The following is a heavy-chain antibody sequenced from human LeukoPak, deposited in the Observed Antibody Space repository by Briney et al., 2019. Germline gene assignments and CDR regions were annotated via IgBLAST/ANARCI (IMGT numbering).Heavy chain of an antibody. J-gene: IGHJ4*02. Sequence: SETLSLTCTVSGGSISGSNYYWGWIRQPPGKGLEWIGNIYYGENTYYNPSLKSRVTISIDTSKNQFYLKLSSLTAADTAVYYCARRDDSSGYHKIFDYWGPGTLVTVSS. CDR2: IYYGENT. CDR3: ARRDDSSGYHKIFDY. V-gene: IGHV4-39*01. CDR1: GGSISGSNYY. D-gene: IGHD3-22*01.